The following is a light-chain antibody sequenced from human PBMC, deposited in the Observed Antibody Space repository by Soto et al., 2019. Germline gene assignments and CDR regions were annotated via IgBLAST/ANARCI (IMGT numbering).Light chain of an antibody. Sequence: EIVMTQSPATLSVSPGERATLSCRASQSVSSNLAWYQQKPGQAPRLLIYGASTRATGIPARFSGSGSGTEFPLTINSLQSEDFAVYYCQQYNNWPRTFSQGTKVEIK. CDR2: GAS. CDR1: QSVSSN. V-gene: IGKV3-15*01. CDR3: QQYNNWPRT. J-gene: IGKJ1*01.